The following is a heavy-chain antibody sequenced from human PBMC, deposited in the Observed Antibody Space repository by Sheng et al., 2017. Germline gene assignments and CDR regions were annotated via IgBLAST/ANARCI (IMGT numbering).Heavy chain of an antibody. CDR1: GFTFDDYG. CDR2: INWNADST. CDR3: ARGYYYMDV. Sequence: VQLVESGGAVVQPGRSLRLSCAASGFTFDDYGMSWVRQSPGKGLEWVSGINWNADSTDYADSVKGRFTISRDNAKNSLYLHMNSLTAEDTALYHCARGYYYMDVWGQGTTVTVSS. V-gene: IGHV3-20*01. J-gene: IGHJ6*03.